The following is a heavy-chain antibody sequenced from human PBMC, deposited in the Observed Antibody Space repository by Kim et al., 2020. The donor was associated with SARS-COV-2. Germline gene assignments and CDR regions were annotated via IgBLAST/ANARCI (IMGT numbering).Heavy chain of an antibody. V-gene: IGHV4-59*01. Sequence: SETLSLTCTVSGGSISSYYWSWIRQPPGKGLEWIGYIYYSGSTNYNPSLKSRVTISVDTSKNQFSLKLSSVTAADTAVYYCARVRGWELLRDAFDIWGQGTMVTVSS. CDR2: IYYSGST. J-gene: IGHJ3*02. CDR3: ARVRGWELLRDAFDI. CDR1: GGSISSYY. D-gene: IGHD1-26*01.